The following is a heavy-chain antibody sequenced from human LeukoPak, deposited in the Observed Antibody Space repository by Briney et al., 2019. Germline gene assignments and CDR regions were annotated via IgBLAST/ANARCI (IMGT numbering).Heavy chain of an antibody. CDR1: GGSISSGSYY. J-gene: IGHJ4*02. V-gene: IGHV4-61*02. CDR2: IYTSGST. Sequence: SETLSLTCTVSGGSISSGSYYWSWIRQPAGKGLEWIGRIYTSGSTNYNPSLKSRVTISVDTSKNQFSLKLSSVTAADTAVYYCARLGYCSSTSCYAWGYFDYWGQGTLVTVSS. CDR3: ARLGYCSSTSCYAWGYFDY. D-gene: IGHD2-2*01.